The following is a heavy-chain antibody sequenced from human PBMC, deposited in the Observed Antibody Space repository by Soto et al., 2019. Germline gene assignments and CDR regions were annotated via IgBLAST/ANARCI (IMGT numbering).Heavy chain of an antibody. CDR2: IYYSGST. CDR3: ARLPWALYYYYGMDV. CDR1: GGSISSYY. V-gene: IGHV4-59*01. Sequence: LSLTCTVSGGSISSYYWSWIRQPPGKGLEWIGYIYYSGSTNYNPSLKSRVTISVDTSKNQFSLKLSSATAADTAVYYCARLPWALYYYYGMDVWGQGTTVTVSS. J-gene: IGHJ6*02.